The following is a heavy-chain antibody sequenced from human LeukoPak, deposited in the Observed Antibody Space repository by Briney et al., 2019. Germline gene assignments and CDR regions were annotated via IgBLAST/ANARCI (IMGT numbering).Heavy chain of an antibody. J-gene: IGHJ6*02. CDR3: ARRNAMDV. CDR2: INRDGSER. CDR1: GFSFSSYW. Sequence: GGSLRLSCAASGFSFSSYWMTWVRQAPGKGLEWVANINRDGSERYYVDSVKGRFTISRDDAKSSLYLQMNSLRAEDTAVYYCARRNAMDVWGQGTTVTVFS. V-gene: IGHV3-7*03.